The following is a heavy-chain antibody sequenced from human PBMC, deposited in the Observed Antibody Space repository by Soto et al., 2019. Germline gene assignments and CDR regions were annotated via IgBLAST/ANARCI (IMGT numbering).Heavy chain of an antibody. V-gene: IGHV1-18*04. D-gene: IGHD1-1*01. CDR2: ISAYNGNT. Sequence: GASVKVSCKASGYIFTSYGLSWVRQAPGQGLEWMGWISAYNGNTNYAQKLQGRVTMTTDTSTSTAYMELRSLRSDDTAVYYCARRELEQPTNWFDPWGQGTLVTVS. CDR3: ARRELEQPTNWFDP. CDR1: GYIFTSYG. J-gene: IGHJ5*02.